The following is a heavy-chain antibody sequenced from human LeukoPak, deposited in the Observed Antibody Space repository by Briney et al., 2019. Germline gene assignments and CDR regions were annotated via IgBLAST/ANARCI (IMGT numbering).Heavy chain of an antibody. CDR3: ARRERYCSGGSCYSFDY. CDR1: GYSFTSYW. D-gene: IGHD2-15*01. J-gene: IGHJ4*02. CDR2: IYPGDSDT. Sequence: GESLKISCKGSGYSFTSYWIGWVRQMPGKGLEWMGSIYPGDSDTRYSPSFQGQVTISADKSISTAYLQWSSLKASDTAMYYCARRERYCSGGSCYSFDYWGQGTLVTVSS. V-gene: IGHV5-51*01.